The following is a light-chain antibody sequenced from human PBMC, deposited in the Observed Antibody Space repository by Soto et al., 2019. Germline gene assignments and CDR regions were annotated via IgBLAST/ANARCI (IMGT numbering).Light chain of an antibody. J-gene: IGLJ2*01. CDR1: SSNIGSNY. Sequence: QAVVTQPPSASGTPGQRVTISCSGSSSNIGSNYVYWYQQVPGTAPKLLIYRNNQRPSGVPDRLSGSKSGTSASLAISGLRSEDEADYYCGAWDDSLSGHVVFGGGTKLTVL. V-gene: IGLV1-47*01. CDR2: RNN. CDR3: GAWDDSLSGHVV.